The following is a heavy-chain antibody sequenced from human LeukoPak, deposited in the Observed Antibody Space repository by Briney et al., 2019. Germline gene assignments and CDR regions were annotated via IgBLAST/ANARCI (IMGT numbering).Heavy chain of an antibody. CDR3: ARVIRAPRGYSGYGLDY. CDR1: GFTFSSYS. V-gene: IGHV3-21*01. Sequence: GGSLRLSCAASGFTFSSYSMNWVRQAPGKGLEWFSSLIGSSSYIYYADSVKGRFTISRDNAKNSLYLQMHSLRAEDTAVYYCARVIRAPRGYSGYGLDYWGQGTLVTVSS. J-gene: IGHJ4*02. D-gene: IGHD5-12*01. CDR2: LIGSSSYI.